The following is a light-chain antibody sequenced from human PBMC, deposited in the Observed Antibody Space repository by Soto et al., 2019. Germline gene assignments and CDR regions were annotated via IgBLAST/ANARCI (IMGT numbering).Light chain of an antibody. CDR2: RAS. V-gene: IGKV1-5*03. J-gene: IGKJ2*03. CDR1: QNIDRW. CDR3: QHYNSYPYS. Sequence: DIHMTQSPSTLSASVGDRIIITCRASQNIDRWLAWYQQKPGKAPQLLIYRASFSESGVPSRFSGSGSGTEFTLTISSLQPDDFATYFCQHYNSYPYSFGQGTKLEI.